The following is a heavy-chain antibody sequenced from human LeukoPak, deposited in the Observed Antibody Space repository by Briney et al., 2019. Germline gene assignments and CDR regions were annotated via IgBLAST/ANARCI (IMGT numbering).Heavy chain of an antibody. CDR3: ARVKLPMVRGVIIDY. D-gene: IGHD3-10*01. CDR1: GGSFSGYY. J-gene: IGHJ4*02. Sequence: SETLSLTCAVYGGSFSGYYWSWIRQPPGKGLEWIGEINHSGSTNYNPSLKSRVTISVDTSKNQFSLKLSSVTAADTAVYYCARVKLPMVRGVIIDYWGQGNLVTVSS. V-gene: IGHV4-34*01. CDR2: INHSGST.